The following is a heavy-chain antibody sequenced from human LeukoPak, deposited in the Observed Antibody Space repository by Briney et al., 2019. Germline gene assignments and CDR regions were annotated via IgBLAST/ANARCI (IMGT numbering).Heavy chain of an antibody. CDR3: ARDAPRYCSGGSCYSGLLEFDP. D-gene: IGHD2-15*01. Sequence: ASVKVSFKASGYTFTGYYMHWVRQAPGQGLEGMGWINPNSGGTNYAQKFQGRVTMTRETSISTAYMELSRLRADDTAVYYCARDAPRYCSGGSCYSGLLEFDPWGQGTLVTAYS. V-gene: IGHV1-2*02. CDR2: INPNSGGT. J-gene: IGHJ5*02. CDR1: GYTFTGYY.